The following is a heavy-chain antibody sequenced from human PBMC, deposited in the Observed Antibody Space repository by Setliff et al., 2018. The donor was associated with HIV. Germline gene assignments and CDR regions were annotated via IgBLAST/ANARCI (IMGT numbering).Heavy chain of an antibody. Sequence: PSETLSLTCAVYGGSFSGYYWSWIRQPPGKGLERIGEINHSGSTNYNPSLKSRVTISVDTSKNQFSLKLSSVTAADTAVYYCARGRRYDFWSGSQDWFDPWGQGTLVTVSS. D-gene: IGHD3-3*01. J-gene: IGHJ5*02. V-gene: IGHV4-34*01. CDR2: INHSGST. CDR1: GGSFSGYY. CDR3: ARGRRYDFWSGSQDWFDP.